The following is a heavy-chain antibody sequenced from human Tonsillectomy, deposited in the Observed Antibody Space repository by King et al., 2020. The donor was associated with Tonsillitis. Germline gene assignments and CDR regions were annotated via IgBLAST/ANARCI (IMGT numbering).Heavy chain of an antibody. CDR1: GFTFSSYA. Sequence: VQLVESGGNLVQPGGSLRLSCAASGFTFSSYAMTWVRQAPGRGLEWVSGISGRGSSTYYADPVRGRFTISRDNSKNTLYLQRNSLGAEDTAVFYCAKVTLTDISDFWTGYHMDVWGKGTTVTVSS. D-gene: IGHD3/OR15-3a*01. CDR2: ISGRGSST. V-gene: IGHV3-23*04. J-gene: IGHJ6*03. CDR3: AKVTLTDISDFWTGYHMDV.